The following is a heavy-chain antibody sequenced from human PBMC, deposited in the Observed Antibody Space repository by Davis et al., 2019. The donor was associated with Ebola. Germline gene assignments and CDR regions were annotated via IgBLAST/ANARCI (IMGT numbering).Heavy chain of an antibody. CDR1: GFSFSSYA. J-gene: IGHJ2*01. CDR3: ARDWGQLFVEWYFDL. Sequence: GGSLRLSCAASGFSFSSYAMHWVRQAPGKGLEWVAVISYDGSNKYYADSVKGRFTISRDNSKNTLYLQMNSLRAEDTAVYYCARDWGQLFVEWYFDLWGRGTLVTVSS. D-gene: IGHD3-16*01. V-gene: IGHV3-30-3*01. CDR2: ISYDGSNK.